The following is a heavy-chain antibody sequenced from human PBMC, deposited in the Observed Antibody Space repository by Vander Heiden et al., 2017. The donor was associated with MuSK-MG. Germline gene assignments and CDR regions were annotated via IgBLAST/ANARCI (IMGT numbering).Heavy chain of an antibody. CDR3: ARDRGIGIVGAIHDY. V-gene: IGHV1-2*02. J-gene: IGHJ4*02. Sequence: QVQLVQSGAEVKEPGASVRVSCKASGYSFISNYVHWVRQAPGQGLEWMGWLNPNAGTTNYSPRFQGRVTLTRDMSTSTAFLDLTRLRSDDTAIYYCARDRGIGIVGAIHDYWGQGTLVTVS. D-gene: IGHD1-26*01. CDR1: GYSFISNY. CDR2: LNPNAGTT.